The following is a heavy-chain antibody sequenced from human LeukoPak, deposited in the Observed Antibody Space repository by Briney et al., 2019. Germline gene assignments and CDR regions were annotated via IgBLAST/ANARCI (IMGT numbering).Heavy chain of an antibody. D-gene: IGHD5-18*01. CDR1: GGPNINKGYY. CDR3: ARRVTGYSYGWNYYYYHGMDV. Sequence: SQTLSLTCTVCGGPNINKGYYWRWIRQHRGKGLEWIGDINHSGSTNYNPSLRSRVTIPVDTSKNQFPLKLSSVTAADTAVYYCARRVTGYSYGWNYYYYHGMDVWGQGTTATDSS. V-gene: IGHV4-34*01. J-gene: IGHJ6*02. CDR2: INHSGST.